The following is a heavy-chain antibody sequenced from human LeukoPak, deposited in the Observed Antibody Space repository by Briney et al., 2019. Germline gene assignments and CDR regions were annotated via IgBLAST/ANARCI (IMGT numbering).Heavy chain of an antibody. V-gene: IGHV4-59*08. CDR3: ARLGDCGGDCYSEPDFDY. D-gene: IGHD2-21*02. CDR2: IYYSGST. CDR1: GGSISSYY. J-gene: IGHJ4*02. Sequence: SETLSLARTVSGGSISSYYWSWIRQPPGKGLEWIGYIYYSGSTNYNPSLKSRVTISVDTSKNQFSLKLSSVTAADTAVYYCARLGDCGGDCYSEPDFDYWGQGTLVTVSS.